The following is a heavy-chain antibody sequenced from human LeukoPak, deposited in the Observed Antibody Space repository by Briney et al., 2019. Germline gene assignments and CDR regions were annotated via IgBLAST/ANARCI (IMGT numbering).Heavy chain of an antibody. CDR3: ARGVVYPTWSGPHWSDY. J-gene: IGHJ4*02. Sequence: RRSLRLSCAASGFTFSSYWMSWVRQAPGKGPEWVAHIKQDASQEDHVDSVKGRFTISRDNAKNSLYLQMNSLRAEDTAVYYCARGVVYPTWSGPHWSDYWGQGTLVTVSS. V-gene: IGHV3-7*01. CDR2: IKQDASQE. D-gene: IGHD3-3*01. CDR1: GFTFSSYW.